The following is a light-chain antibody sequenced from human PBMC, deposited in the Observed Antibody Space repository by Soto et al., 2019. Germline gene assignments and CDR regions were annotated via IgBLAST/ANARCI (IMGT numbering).Light chain of an antibody. J-gene: IGKJ2*01. Sequence: EIVMTQSPATLSVSPGEGATLPCRASQSVSSNLAWYQHKPGQAPRLLIYGASTRATGIPARFSGGGSGTEFALTISSLQSEDFAIYYCQQYDKWYTFGQGTKLEIK. CDR1: QSVSSN. CDR3: QQYDKWYT. CDR2: GAS. V-gene: IGKV3-15*01.